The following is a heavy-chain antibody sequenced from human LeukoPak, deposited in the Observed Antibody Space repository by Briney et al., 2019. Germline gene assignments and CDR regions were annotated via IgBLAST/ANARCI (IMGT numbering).Heavy chain of an antibody. V-gene: IGHV4-59*01. CDR2: IYYSGGT. Sequence: SETLSLTCTVSGGSISSYYWSWIRQPPGKGLEWIGYIYYSGGTNYNPSLKSRVTISVDTSKNQFSLKLSSVTAADTAVYSCASAPSRGYDLTFDYWGQGTLVTVSS. CDR3: ASAPSRGYDLTFDY. D-gene: IGHD5-12*01. J-gene: IGHJ4*02. CDR1: GGSISSYY.